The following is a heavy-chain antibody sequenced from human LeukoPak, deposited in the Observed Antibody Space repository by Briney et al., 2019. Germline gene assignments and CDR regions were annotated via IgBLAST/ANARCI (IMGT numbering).Heavy chain of an antibody. CDR3: ARQLGYYYDSSGSNGWFDP. CDR2: IYYSGST. J-gene: IGHJ5*02. D-gene: IGHD3-22*01. Sequence: PSETLSLTCTVSGGSISSYYWSWIRQPPGKGLEWIGYIYYSGSTNYNPSLKSRVTISVDTSKNQFSLKLSSVTAADTAVYYCARQLGYYYDSSGSNGWFDPWGQGTLVTVSS. CDR1: GGSISSYY. V-gene: IGHV4-59*08.